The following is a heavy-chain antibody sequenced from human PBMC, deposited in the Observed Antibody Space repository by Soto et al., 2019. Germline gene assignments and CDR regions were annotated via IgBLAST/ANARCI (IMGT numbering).Heavy chain of an antibody. V-gene: IGHV3-11*01. J-gene: IGHJ4*02. CDR2: ISPSGDVT. CDR1: GFFFTDYF. Sequence: QVQLAESGGGLVKSGGSLTLSCSTSGFFFTDYFMSWIRQAPGKGLEWVSYISPSGDVTHYADSVKGRFTISRDNTKNSLFLQMSSLRDDDTAVYYCARQLERRVGAASHWGQGTRVYVSS. CDR3: ARQLERRVGAASH. D-gene: IGHD1-26*01.